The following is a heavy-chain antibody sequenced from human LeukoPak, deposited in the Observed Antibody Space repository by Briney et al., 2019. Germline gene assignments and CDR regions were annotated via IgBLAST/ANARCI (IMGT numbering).Heavy chain of an antibody. CDR1: GFTFSSYA. Sequence: GRSLRLSCVGSGFTFSSYAMHWVRQAPGKGLEWVAVISYDGSNKYYADSVKGRFTISRDNSKNTLYLQMNRLRAEDTTVYHCAREPRITMNTAAFDIWGQGTMVTVSS. V-gene: IGHV3-30-3*01. J-gene: IGHJ3*02. D-gene: IGHD3-22*01. CDR2: ISYDGSNK. CDR3: AREPRITMNTAAFDI.